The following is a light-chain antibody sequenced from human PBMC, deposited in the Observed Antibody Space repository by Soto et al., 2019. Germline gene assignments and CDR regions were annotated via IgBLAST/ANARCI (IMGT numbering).Light chain of an antibody. Sequence: QSALTQPASVSGSPGQSITISCTGTSSDVGSYDLVSWYQHHSGKAPKIIIYEVNKRPSGISDRFSGSKSGNTASLTISGLQAEDEADYYCSSYTDSSNYVFGTGTKLTVL. CDR1: SSDVGSYDL. J-gene: IGLJ1*01. CDR2: EVN. V-gene: IGLV2-14*02. CDR3: SSYTDSSNYV.